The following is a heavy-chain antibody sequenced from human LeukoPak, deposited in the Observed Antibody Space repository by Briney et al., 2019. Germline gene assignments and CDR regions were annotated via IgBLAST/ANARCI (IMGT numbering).Heavy chain of an antibody. V-gene: IGHV3-15*01. CDR2: IKSKADGGTT. J-gene: IGHJ4*02. D-gene: IGHD5-12*01. CDR1: GFTFSNAW. Sequence: GGSLRLSCAASGFTFSNAWMSWVRQAPGKGLEWVGRIKSKADGGTTDYAAAVKGRFTISRDDSENTLYLQMNSLKTEDTAVYYCATNSDYEGLFAYWGQGSLVTVSS. CDR3: ATNSDYEGLFAY.